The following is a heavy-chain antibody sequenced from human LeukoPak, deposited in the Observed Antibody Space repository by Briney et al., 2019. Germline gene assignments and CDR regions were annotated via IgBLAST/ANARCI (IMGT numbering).Heavy chain of an antibody. CDR3: ARSITNYYYYVMDV. V-gene: IGHV1-8*01. CDR1: GYTFTSYD. J-gene: IGHJ6*02. D-gene: IGHD1-1*01. CDR2: MNPNSGNT. Sequence: ASVKVSCKASGYTFTSYDINWVRQAPGQGLEWMGWMNPNSGNTGYAQKFQGRVTMTRNTSISTAYMELSSLRSEDTAVYYCARSITNYYYYVMDVWGQGTTVTVSS.